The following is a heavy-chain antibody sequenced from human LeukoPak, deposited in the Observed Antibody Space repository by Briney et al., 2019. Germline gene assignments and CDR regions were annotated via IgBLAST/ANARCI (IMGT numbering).Heavy chain of an antibody. V-gene: IGHV3-48*03. Sequence: TGGSLRLSCVASGFSFSSYDMNWVRQAPGKGLEWVSYISTSGGTIYYADSVKGRFTISRDNAKNSLYLQMNSLRAEDTAVYYCARIGWDWGQGTTVTVSS. CDR1: GFSFSSYD. CDR2: ISTSGGTI. D-gene: IGHD1-26*01. J-gene: IGHJ6*02. CDR3: ARIGWD.